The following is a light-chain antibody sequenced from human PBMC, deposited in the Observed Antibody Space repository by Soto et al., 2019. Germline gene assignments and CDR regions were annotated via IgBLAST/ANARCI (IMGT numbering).Light chain of an antibody. CDR3: QQTYTTPEIT. V-gene: IGKV1-5*01. Sequence: DIRMTQSRSTLAAAIRDRVTSPCRASQGVSYWLAWYQQKPGRAPKLMIYDASTLESGVPTRFSGSGSGTDFTLTISSLQPEDFAIYYCQQTYTTPEITFGQGTRLEIK. CDR1: QGVSYW. CDR2: DAS. J-gene: IGKJ5*01.